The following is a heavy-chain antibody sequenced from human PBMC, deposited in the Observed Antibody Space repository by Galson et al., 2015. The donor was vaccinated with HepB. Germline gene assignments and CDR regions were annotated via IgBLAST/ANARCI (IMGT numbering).Heavy chain of an antibody. CDR3: ARDRNVPPYYYSYLDV. J-gene: IGHJ6*03. D-gene: IGHD1-1*01. CDR2: IIPLLGVT. Sequence: SVKVSCKASGGTFDTYGVSWVRQAPGQGLEWMGNIIPLLGVTKYAQKFQGRLTIIADKSTRTSAANMELSSLRSEDTAVYYCARDRNVPPYYYSYLDVWGNGTTVTVSS. CDR1: GGTFDTYG. V-gene: IGHV1-69*04.